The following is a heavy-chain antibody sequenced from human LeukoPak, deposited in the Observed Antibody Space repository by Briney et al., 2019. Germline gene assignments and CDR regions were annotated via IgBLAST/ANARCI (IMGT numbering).Heavy chain of an antibody. Sequence: GGSLRLSCAASGFTFSSFAMSWVRQAPGKGLEWVSIISDTSNTYYAGSVKGRFTISRDNSKNTLYLQMNSLRAEDTAVYYCARDFGSGWYNYYYYMDVWGKGTTVTVSS. CDR1: GFTFSSFA. V-gene: IGHV3-23*01. D-gene: IGHD6-19*01. CDR3: ARDFGSGWYNYYYYMDV. CDR2: ISDTSNT. J-gene: IGHJ6*03.